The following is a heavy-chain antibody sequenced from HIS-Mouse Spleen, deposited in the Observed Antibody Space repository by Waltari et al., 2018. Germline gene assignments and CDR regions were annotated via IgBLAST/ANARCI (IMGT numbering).Heavy chain of an antibody. Sequence: QVQLVESGGGVARLGRPWRRPWAPPASTLVRLPIHWAGRAPATGWAGWPVISYDGSNKYYADSVKGRFTISRDNSKNTLYLQMNSLRAEDTAVYYCARTPEIRRAITMVRGARPGYFDYWGQGTLVTVSS. CDR2: ISYDGSNK. V-gene: IGHV3-30-3*01. CDR3: ARTPEIRRAITMVRGARPGYFDY. D-gene: IGHD3-10*01. J-gene: IGHJ4*02. CDR1: ASTLVRLP.